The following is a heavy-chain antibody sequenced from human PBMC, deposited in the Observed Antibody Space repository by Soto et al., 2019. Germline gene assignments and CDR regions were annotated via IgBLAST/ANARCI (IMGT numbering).Heavy chain of an antibody. V-gene: IGHV1-18*04. J-gene: IGHJ5*02. D-gene: IGHD6-25*01. CDR3: ARESAAGQGWFDP. Sequence: ASVKVSCKASGYTFTSYGISWVRQAPGQGLEWMGWISAYNGNTNYAKRLQGRVTMTTDTSTSTAYMELRSVRSDDTAVYYCARESAAGQGWFDPWGQGTLVTVSS. CDR2: ISAYNGNT. CDR1: GYTFTSYG.